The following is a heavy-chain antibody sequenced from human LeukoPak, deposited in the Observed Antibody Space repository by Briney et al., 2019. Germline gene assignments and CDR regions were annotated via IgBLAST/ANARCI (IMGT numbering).Heavy chain of an antibody. V-gene: IGHV4-39*01. Sequence: SETLSLTCTVSGGSISSSSYHWGWIRQPPGKGLEWIGSIYYSGSTYYNASLKSRGTISVDTSKNQFSLKLNSVTAADTAVYFCARQVVAVAGTGYFDYWGQGTLVTVSS. CDR1: GGSISSSSYH. CDR3: ARQVVAVAGTGYFDY. CDR2: IYYSGST. J-gene: IGHJ4*02. D-gene: IGHD6-19*01.